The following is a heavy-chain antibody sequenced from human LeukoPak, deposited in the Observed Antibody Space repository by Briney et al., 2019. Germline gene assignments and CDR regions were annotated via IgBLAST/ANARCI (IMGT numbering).Heavy chain of an antibody. V-gene: IGHV3-33*01. CDR2: IWYDGSNK. Sequence: GGSLRLSCAATGFTFSIYCMHWVRQAPGKALEWVAVIWYDGSNKYYADSVKGRFTISRDNSKNTLYLQMNSLRAENTAVYYCARDIVSSSPFDYWGQGTLVTVSS. CDR3: ARDIVSSSPFDY. D-gene: IGHD6-6*01. J-gene: IGHJ4*02. CDR1: GFTFSIYC.